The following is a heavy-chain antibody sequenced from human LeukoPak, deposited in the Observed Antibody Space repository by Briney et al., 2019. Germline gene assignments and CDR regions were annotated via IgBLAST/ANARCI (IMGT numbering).Heavy chain of an antibody. CDR2: IWYGGSNK. D-gene: IGHD3-22*01. CDR1: GFTFSSYG. CDR3: ARDQFGDYFRGADY. V-gene: IGHV3-33*08. J-gene: IGHJ4*02. Sequence: PGGSLRLSCAASGFTFSSYGMHWVRQAPGKGLEWVAVIWYGGSNKYYADSVKGRFTISRDNSKNTLYLQMNSLRAEDTAVYYCARDQFGDYFRGADYWGQGTLVTVSS.